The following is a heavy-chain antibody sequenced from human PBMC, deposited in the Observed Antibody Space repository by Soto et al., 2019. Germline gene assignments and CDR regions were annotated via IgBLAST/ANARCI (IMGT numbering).Heavy chain of an antibody. Sequence: QVQLQESGPGLVKPSETLSLTCTVSGGSISSYYWSWIRQPPGKGLEWIGYIYYSGSTNYNPSLKSRVTISVDTSKNQFSLKLSSVTAADTAVYYCAIGRDYDFWSGYYRSQKLWFDPWGQGTLVTVSS. CDR1: GGSISSYY. V-gene: IGHV4-59*01. J-gene: IGHJ5*02. D-gene: IGHD3-3*01. CDR3: AIGRDYDFWSGYYRSQKLWFDP. CDR2: IYYSGST.